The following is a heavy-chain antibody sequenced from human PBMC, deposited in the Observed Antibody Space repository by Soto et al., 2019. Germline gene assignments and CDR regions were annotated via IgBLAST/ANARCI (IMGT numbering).Heavy chain of an antibody. J-gene: IGHJ6*02. D-gene: IGHD1-1*01. CDR2: IYYSGST. CDR1: GGSISSGGYY. V-gene: IGHV4-31*03. Sequence: QVQLQESGPGLVKPSQTLSLTCTVSGGSISSGGYYWSWIRQHPGKGLEWIGYIYYSGSTYYNPSLKSRVTISVDTSKNQFSLKLSSVTAADTAVYYCAALQPEALGYYYYGMDVWGQGTTVTVSS. CDR3: AALQPEALGYYYYGMDV.